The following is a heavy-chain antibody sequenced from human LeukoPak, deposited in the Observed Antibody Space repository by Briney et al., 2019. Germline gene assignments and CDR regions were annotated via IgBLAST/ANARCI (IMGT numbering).Heavy chain of an antibody. Sequence: PGRSLRLSCAASGFTFSSYAMNWVRQTPGKGLEWVSSISISGGSTNYADSVKGRFTISRDNSRNTLYLQINSLRAEDTAVYYCARHYFGSGSYDYWGQGTLVTVSS. CDR2: ISISGGST. CDR3: ARHYFGSGSYDY. D-gene: IGHD3-10*01. V-gene: IGHV3-23*01. J-gene: IGHJ4*02. CDR1: GFTFSSYA.